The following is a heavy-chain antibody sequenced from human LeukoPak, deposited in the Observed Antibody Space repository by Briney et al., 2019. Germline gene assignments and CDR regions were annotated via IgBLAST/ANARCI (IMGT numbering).Heavy chain of an antibody. J-gene: IGHJ3*02. CDR3: AGRSPAMDPHAFDI. Sequence: ASVKVSCKASGGTFSSYAISWVRQAPGQGLEWMGGIIPIFGTANYAQKFQGRVTITADESTSTAYMELSSLRSEDTAVYYCAGRSPAMDPHAFDIWGQGTMVAVSS. D-gene: IGHD5-18*01. V-gene: IGHV1-69*01. CDR2: IIPIFGTA. CDR1: GGTFSSYA.